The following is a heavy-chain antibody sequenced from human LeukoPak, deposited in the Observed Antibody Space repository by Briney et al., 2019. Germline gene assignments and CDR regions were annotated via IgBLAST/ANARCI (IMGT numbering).Heavy chain of an antibody. CDR1: GGSFSGYY. J-gene: IGHJ4*02. CDR2: INHSGST. V-gene: IGHV4-34*01. CDR3: ARVGPADYDYVWGSYRSSYFDY. D-gene: IGHD3-16*02. Sequence: KSSETLSLTCAVYGGSFSGYYWSWIRQPPGKGLEWIGEINHSGSTNYNPSLKSRVTISVDKSKNQFSLKLSSVTAADTAVYYCARVGPADYDYVWGSYRSSYFDYWGQGTLVTVSS.